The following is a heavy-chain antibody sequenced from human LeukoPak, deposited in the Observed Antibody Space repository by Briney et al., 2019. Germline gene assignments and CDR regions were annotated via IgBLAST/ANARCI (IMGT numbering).Heavy chain of an antibody. CDR1: GFSLSDYY. Sequence: GGSLRLSCAASGFSLSDYYMSWIRQAPGKGLEWVSYISTSGSTIYYEDSVKGRFTISRDNAKNSLYLQMNSLRAEDTAVYYCAREGYTDYDYGPFDYWGQGTLVTVSS. D-gene: IGHD5-12*01. J-gene: IGHJ4*02. CDR3: AREGYTDYDYGPFDY. CDR2: ISTSGSTI. V-gene: IGHV3-11*04.